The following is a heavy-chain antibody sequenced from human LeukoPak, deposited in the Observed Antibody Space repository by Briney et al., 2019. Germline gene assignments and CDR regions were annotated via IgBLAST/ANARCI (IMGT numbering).Heavy chain of an antibody. CDR2: IYHSGIT. D-gene: IGHD3-22*01. V-gene: IGHV4-31*03. Sequence: SETLSLTCTVSGVSISSGGYYWTWLRQHPGKGLEWIGHIYHSGITYYNPSLKSRFTISIDTSKNQFSLRMSSVTAAATAVYYCARDFGDSSGYDAYDIWGQGTMVTVSS. J-gene: IGHJ3*02. CDR3: ARDFGDSSGYDAYDI. CDR1: GVSISSGGYY.